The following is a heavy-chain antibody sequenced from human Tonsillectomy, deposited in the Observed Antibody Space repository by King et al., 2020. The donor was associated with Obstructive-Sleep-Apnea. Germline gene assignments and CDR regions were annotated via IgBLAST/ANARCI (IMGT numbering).Heavy chain of an antibody. CDR1: GFTFNDFA. D-gene: IGHD1-14*01. V-gene: IGHV3-23*04. Sequence: VQLVESGGGLVQPGGSLRLSCAASGFTFNDFAMSWVRQAPGKGLEWVSTVSGSGVATYYADSVQGRFTLSRDNSNNTLYLQMNSLGAEATAVYYCANGRTSDYWGQGTLVTVSS. J-gene: IGHJ4*02. CDR2: VSGSGVAT. CDR3: ANGRTSDY.